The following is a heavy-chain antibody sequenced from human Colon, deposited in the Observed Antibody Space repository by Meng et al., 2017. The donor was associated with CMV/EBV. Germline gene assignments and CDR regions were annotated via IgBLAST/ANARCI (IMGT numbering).Heavy chain of an antibody. CDR1: GYTFTNYA. CDR2: FSAYNDNT. Sequence: ASVKVSCKASGYTFTNYAIGWVRQAPGQGLDWMGWFSAYNDNTNFAQKLQGRVTMTTDTSTSTAYMELRSLRSDDTAVYYCARVSGSSFARDYWGQGTLVTVSS. D-gene: IGHD6-6*01. J-gene: IGHJ4*02. CDR3: ARVSGSSFARDY. V-gene: IGHV1-18*01.